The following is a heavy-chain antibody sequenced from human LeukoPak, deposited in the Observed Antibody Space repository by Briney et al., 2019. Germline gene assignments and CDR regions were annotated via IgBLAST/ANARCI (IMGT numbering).Heavy chain of an antibody. D-gene: IGHD3-3*01. Sequence: GASMKVSCRASAYRFTSYDISWVRQAPGQGLQWMGVISTYTGNTNYAHTFQDRVTMTTDTSTSKVYMELRSLTSRGTAVYYSAREQKSGLEVLWRYGGQGTLVTVSS. CDR2: ISTYTGNT. V-gene: IGHV1-18*04. CDR3: AREQKSGLEVLWRY. CDR1: AYRFTSYD. J-gene: IGHJ4*02.